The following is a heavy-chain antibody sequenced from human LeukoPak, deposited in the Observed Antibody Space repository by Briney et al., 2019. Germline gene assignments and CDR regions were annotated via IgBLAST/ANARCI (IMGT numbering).Heavy chain of an antibody. J-gene: IGHJ4*02. Sequence: GGSLRLSCAASGFSLSGYGMHWVRQAPGKGLEWVAFIRYDGSNTYHADSVKGRFTVSRDNSKNTLYLQMNSLRVEDAAVYHCAIQCGGNCGGGHWGQGTLVIVSS. D-gene: IGHD2-21*02. CDR2: IRYDGSNT. CDR1: GFSLSGYG. V-gene: IGHV3-30*02. CDR3: AIQCGGNCGGGH.